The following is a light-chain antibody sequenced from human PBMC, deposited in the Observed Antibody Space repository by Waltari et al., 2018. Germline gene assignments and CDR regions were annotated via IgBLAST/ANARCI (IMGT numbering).Light chain of an antibody. Sequence: EIVLTQSPATLSLSPGERATLSCRASQSVSSYLAWYQQNPGQAPRLLIYDASNRATGIPARFSGSGSGTDFTLTISSLEPEDFAVDYCQQRSNWPTFGQGTKLEIK. CDR1: QSVSSY. CDR2: DAS. CDR3: QQRSNWPT. J-gene: IGKJ2*01. V-gene: IGKV3-11*01.